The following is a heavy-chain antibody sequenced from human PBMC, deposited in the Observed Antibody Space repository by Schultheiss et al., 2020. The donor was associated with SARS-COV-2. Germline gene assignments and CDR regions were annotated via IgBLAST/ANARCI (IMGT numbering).Heavy chain of an antibody. J-gene: IGHJ5*02. V-gene: IGHV3-74*01. CDR3: TRLVSGSSSDH. CDR1: GFSFRSYW. D-gene: IGHD6-13*01. Sequence: GGSLRLSCAASGFSFRSYWMHWVRQAPGKGLVWVSRINSDGSSTSYADSVKGRFTMSRDNAKNTLYLQMNSLRAEDTGVYYCTRLVSGSSSDHWGQGTLVTVSS. CDR2: INSDGSST.